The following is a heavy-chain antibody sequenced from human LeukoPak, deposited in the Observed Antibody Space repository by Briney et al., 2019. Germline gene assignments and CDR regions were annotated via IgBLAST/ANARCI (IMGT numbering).Heavy chain of an antibody. Sequence: SETLSLTCTVSGGSISSGGSYWSWIRQHPGKGLEWIGYIYYSGSTCYNPSLKSRVTISVDTSKNQFSLKLSSVTAADTAVYYCARVSRPSWYFDLWGRGTLVTVSS. CDR1: GGSISSGGSY. CDR3: ARVSRPSWYFDL. D-gene: IGHD3-3*02. CDR2: IYYSGST. J-gene: IGHJ2*01. V-gene: IGHV4-31*03.